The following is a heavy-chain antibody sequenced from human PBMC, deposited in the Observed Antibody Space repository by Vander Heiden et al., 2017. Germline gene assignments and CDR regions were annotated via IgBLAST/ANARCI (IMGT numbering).Heavy chain of an antibody. CDR3: AKDRRGSLDY. Sequence: VQPVEFGGVVVQPGRYLSLSCAAPGFNFSSYGMHWVRQAPGKGLEWVAVISYDGSNKYDADSVKGRFTISRDNSKNTLYLQMNSLRAEDTAVYYCAKDRRGSLDYWGQGTLVTVSS. J-gene: IGHJ4*02. V-gene: IGHV3-30*18. D-gene: IGHD1-26*01. CDR2: ISYDGSNK. CDR1: GFNFSSYG.